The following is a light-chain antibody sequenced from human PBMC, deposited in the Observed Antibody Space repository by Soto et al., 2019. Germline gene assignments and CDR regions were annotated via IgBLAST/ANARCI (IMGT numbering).Light chain of an antibody. V-gene: IGKV3-15*01. CDR2: GAS. J-gene: IGKJ2*01. CDR1: QSVFTN. CDR3: QQYNNWPYT. Sequence: EIVMTQSPATLSVSPGERVTLSCRASQSVFTNLAWSQHKPGQAPRLLISGASTRATGIPARFSGSGSGTEFTLTISSLQSEDFAGYYCQQYNNWPYTFGQGTKVEIK.